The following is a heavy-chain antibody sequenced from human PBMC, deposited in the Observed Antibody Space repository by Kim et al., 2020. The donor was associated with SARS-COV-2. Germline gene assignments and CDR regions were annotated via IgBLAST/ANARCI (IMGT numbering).Heavy chain of an antibody. V-gene: IGHV3-48*02. D-gene: IGHD2-2*02. J-gene: IGHJ4*02. Sequence: GDAVKGRVTVSRDNAKNSLYRQMNSLRDEDTAVDYCARAYTTVSYGGLGYWGQGTLVTVSS. CDR3: ARAYTTVSYGGLGY.